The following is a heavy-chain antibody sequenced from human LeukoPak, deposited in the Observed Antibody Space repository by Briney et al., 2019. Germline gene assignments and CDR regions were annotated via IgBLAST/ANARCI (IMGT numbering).Heavy chain of an antibody. CDR2: ISGSGGST. Sequence: HGGSLRLSCAASGFTFSSYAMSWARQAPGKGLGLVSAISGSGGSTYYADSVKGRFTISRDNSKNTLYLQMNCLRAEDTAVYYCAKAASGIAVAGTIRFDPWGQGTLVTVSS. CDR3: AKAASGIAVAGTIRFDP. CDR1: GFTFSSYA. D-gene: IGHD6-19*01. J-gene: IGHJ5*02. V-gene: IGHV3-23*01.